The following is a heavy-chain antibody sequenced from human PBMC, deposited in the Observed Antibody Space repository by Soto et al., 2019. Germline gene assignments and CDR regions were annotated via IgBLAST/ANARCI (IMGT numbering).Heavy chain of an antibody. Sequence: ASVKVSCKVSGYTFTNYYIHWVRQAPGQGLEWMGKIHPSGGSTNSAQKFQGRVTMTRDTSTSTVYMELSSLRSEDTAIYYCATDRWACSSTSCYICSPWFDPWGQGTLVTVSS. J-gene: IGHJ5*02. CDR1: GYTFTNYY. D-gene: IGHD2-2*02. CDR3: ATDRWACSSTSCYICSPWFDP. V-gene: IGHV1-46*01. CDR2: IHPSGGST.